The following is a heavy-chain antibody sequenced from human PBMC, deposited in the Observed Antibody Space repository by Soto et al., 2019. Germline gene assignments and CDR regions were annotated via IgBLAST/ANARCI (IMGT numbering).Heavy chain of an antibody. CDR1: GGSISSYY. Sequence: SETLSLTCTVSGGSISSYYWSWIRQPPGKGLEWIGYIYYSGGTNYNPSLKSRVTISVDTSKNQFSLKLSSVTAADTAVYYCARSGYRDGYIPYYYYFGMDVWGQGTTVTVSS. J-gene: IGHJ6*02. V-gene: IGHV4-59*01. D-gene: IGHD5-12*01. CDR2: IYYSGGT. CDR3: ARSGYRDGYIPYYYYFGMDV.